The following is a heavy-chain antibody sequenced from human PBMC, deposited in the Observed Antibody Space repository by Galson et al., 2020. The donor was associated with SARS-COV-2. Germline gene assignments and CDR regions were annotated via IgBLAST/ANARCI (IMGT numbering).Heavy chain of an antibody. CDR2: SGNT. D-gene: IGHD6-13*01. Sequence: SETLSLTCTVSGDSISSYYWSWIRQPPGKGLEWIGDSGNTNYNPSLKSRVTISLDTSKNQFSLKLSSVTAADTAVYYCAREGIRYSSSWYYSDYWGQGTLVTVSS. CDR3: AREGIRYSSSWYYSDY. J-gene: IGHJ4*02. V-gene: IGHV4-59*01. CDR1: GDSISSYY.